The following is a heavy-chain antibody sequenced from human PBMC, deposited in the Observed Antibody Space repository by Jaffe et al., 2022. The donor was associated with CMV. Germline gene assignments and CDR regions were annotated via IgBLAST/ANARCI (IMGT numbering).Heavy chain of an antibody. CDR2: INHSGST. D-gene: IGHD2-2*01. V-gene: IGHV4-34*01. J-gene: IGHJ6*03. CDR1: GGSFSGYY. Sequence: QVQLQQWGAGLLKPSETLSLTCAVYGGSFSGYYWSWIRQPPGKGLEWIGEINHSGSTNYNPSLKSRVTISVDTSKNQFSLKLSSVTAADTAVYYCASLGSVVPAAMPTGYYYMDVWGKGTTVTVSS. CDR3: ASLGSVVPAAMPTGYYYMDV.